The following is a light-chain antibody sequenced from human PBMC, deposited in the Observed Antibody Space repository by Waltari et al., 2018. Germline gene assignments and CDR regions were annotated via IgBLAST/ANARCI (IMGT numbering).Light chain of an antibody. CDR3: QAWDSTTVV. CDR2: QDT. Sequence: SYELAQPPSVSVSPGQTATIACSGDNLGDKFVSWYQQKPGQSPVLVIHQDTKRPSGIPERFSGSNSGNTATLTISGTQALDEADYYCQAWDSTTVVFGGGTKLTAL. V-gene: IGLV3-1*01. J-gene: IGLJ2*01. CDR1: NLGDKF.